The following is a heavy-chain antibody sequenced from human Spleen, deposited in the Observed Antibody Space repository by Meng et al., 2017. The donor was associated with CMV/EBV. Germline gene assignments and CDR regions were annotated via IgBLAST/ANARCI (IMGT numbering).Heavy chain of an antibody. CDR3: ARGLRIGDY. V-gene: IGHV3-53*01. D-gene: IGHD2-15*01. CDR2: IYAGDST. Sequence: GESLKISCAASGFSISNDYMTWVRQAPGRGPEWVSVIYAGDSTFHANSVKGRFTISRDTSKNTVYLQMNSLRVGDTAVYYCARGLRIGDYWGQGTLVTVSS. J-gene: IGHJ4*02. CDR1: GFSISNDY.